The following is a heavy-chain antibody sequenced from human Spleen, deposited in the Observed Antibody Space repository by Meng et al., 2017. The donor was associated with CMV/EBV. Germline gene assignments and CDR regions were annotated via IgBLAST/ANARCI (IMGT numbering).Heavy chain of an antibody. J-gene: IGHJ4*02. Sequence: GESLKISCAASGFTFSSYSMNWVRQAPGKGLEWVAVISYDGSNKYYADSVKGRFTISRDSSKHTLYLQMNSLRAEDTAVYYCARDQGDCTNGVCYIRGNCDYWGQGTLVTVSS. D-gene: IGHD2-8*01. V-gene: IGHV3-30*03. CDR2: ISYDGSNK. CDR3: ARDQGDCTNGVCYIRGNCDY. CDR1: GFTFSSYS.